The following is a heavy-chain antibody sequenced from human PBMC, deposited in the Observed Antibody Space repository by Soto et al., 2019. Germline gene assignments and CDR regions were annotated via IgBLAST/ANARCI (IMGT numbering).Heavy chain of an antibody. CDR2: IYYSGST. J-gene: IGHJ4*02. CDR1: GGSISSYY. V-gene: IGHV4-59*08. Sequence: SETLSLTCTVSGGSISSYYWSWIRQPPGKGLEWIGYIYYSGSTNYNPSLKSRVTISVDTSKNQFSLKLSSVTAADTAVYYCARSTDRSPVHFDYWGQGTLVTVSS. CDR3: ARSTDRSPVHFDY. D-gene: IGHD2-21*02.